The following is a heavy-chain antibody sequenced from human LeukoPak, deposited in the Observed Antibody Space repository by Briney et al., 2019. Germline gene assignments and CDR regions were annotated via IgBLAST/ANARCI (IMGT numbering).Heavy chain of an antibody. CDR1: GFTFRNAW. D-gene: IGHD3-10*01. V-gene: IGHV3-15*01. CDR3: TTAGPGSWIYYYGMDV. Sequence: GGSLRLSCAASGFTFRNAWMSWVRQAPGTGLEWVGRIKSKTDGGTTDYAAPVKGRFTISRDDSKTTLYLQMNSLKTEDTAVYYCTTAGPGSWIYYYGMDVWGQGTTVTVSS. J-gene: IGHJ6*02. CDR2: IKSKTDGGTT.